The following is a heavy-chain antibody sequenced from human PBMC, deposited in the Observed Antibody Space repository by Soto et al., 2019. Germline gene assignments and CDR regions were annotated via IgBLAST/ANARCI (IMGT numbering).Heavy chain of an antibody. Sequence: QVQLVQSGXXXKKXGXXVKXSXKASGYTFTSYAMHWVRXAPGQRLEWMGWINAGNGNTKYSQKFQGRVTITRDTSASTAYMELSSLRSEDTAVYYCARSIVVVTALDYWGQGTLVTVSS. CDR3: ARSIVVVTALDY. V-gene: IGHV1-3*01. CDR1: GYTFTSYA. J-gene: IGHJ4*02. CDR2: INAGNGNT. D-gene: IGHD2-21*02.